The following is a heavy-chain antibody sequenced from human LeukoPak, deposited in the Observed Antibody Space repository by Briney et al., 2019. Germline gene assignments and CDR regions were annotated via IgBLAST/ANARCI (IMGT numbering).Heavy chain of an antibody. J-gene: IGHJ4*02. CDR2: IVPMPDIT. CDR3: ARASDLVTTWDYFDS. Sequence: SVKVSCKASGGTFRSGSINWVRQAPGQGLEWMGRIVPMPDITTYSQTFQGRVTITADKSTSTAYMELSSLTSEDTAVYYCARASDLVTTWDYFDSWGQRSLVIVSS. V-gene: IGHV1-69*02. D-gene: IGHD4-17*01. CDR1: GGTFRSGS.